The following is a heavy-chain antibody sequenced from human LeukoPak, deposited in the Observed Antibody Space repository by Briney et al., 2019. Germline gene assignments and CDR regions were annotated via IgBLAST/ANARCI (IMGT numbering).Heavy chain of an antibody. CDR2: IWYDGSNK. J-gene: IGHJ4*02. D-gene: IGHD7-27*01. Sequence: PGGSLRLSCAASGFTFSSYGMHWVRQAPGKGLEWVAVIWYDGSNKYYADSVKGRFTISRDNSKNTLYLQMNSLRAEDTAVYYCXXXXNSXHWGSFDYWGQGTLVTVSS. V-gene: IGHV3-33*01. CDR1: GFTFSSYG. CDR3: XXXXNSXHWGSFDY.